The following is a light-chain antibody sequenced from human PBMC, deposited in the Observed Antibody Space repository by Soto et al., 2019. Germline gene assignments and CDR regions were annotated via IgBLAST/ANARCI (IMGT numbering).Light chain of an antibody. CDR1: QSLLYSDGKTY. CDR3: MQTVQLPGT. V-gene: IGKV2D-29*01. CDR2: EVS. J-gene: IGKJ1*01. Sequence: VMTQTPLSLSVTPGQPASISCKSSQSLLYSDGKTYLAWYLQKPGRPPQSLIYEVSNRFSGVQDRFSGSGSGTDFTLTISRVEAEDVGVYSCMQTVQLPGTFGQGTKVEIK.